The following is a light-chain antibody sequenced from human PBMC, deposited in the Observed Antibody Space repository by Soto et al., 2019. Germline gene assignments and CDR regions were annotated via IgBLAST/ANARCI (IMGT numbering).Light chain of an antibody. CDR1: SSDVGGYNY. V-gene: IGLV2-14*03. CDR3: SSYSSSGSPYV. J-gene: IGLJ1*01. CDR2: DVS. Sequence: QSVLTQPASVSGSPGQSITISCTGTSSDVGGYNYVSWYQQYAGKAPKFLIYDVSNRPSGVSNRFSGSKSGNTASLTISGLQAEDEGDYYCSSYSSSGSPYVFGTGTKVTVL.